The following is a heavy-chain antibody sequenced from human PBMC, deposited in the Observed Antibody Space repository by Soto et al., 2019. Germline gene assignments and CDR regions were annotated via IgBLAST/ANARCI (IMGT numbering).Heavy chain of an antibody. D-gene: IGHD3-16*01. V-gene: IGHV4-61*01. CDR1: GGSVSSSTYS. CDR2: ISHSGST. J-gene: IGHJ6*01. Sequence: PSETLSLTCTVSGGSVSSSTYSWTWIRQPPGKGLEWIGFISHSGSTKYNPSLKSRVTISVDTSKNQFSLKLSSVTAADTAVYYCARGRAGMITLGGVPGYYYYGMDVWGQGTTVTVSS. CDR3: ARGRAGMITLGGVPGYYYYGMDV.